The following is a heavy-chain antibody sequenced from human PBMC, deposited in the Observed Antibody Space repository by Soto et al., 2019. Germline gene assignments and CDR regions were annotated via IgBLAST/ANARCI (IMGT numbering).Heavy chain of an antibody. Sequence: GGSLRLSCAASGFTFSSYDMHWVRQATGKGLEWVSAIGTAGDTYYPGSVKGRFTISRENATNSLYLQMNSLRAGDTAVYYCARGTALAARGYYGMDVWGQGTTVTVSS. V-gene: IGHV3-13*01. J-gene: IGHJ6*02. CDR1: GFTFSSYD. CDR2: IGTAGDT. CDR3: ARGTALAARGYYGMDV. D-gene: IGHD6-6*01.